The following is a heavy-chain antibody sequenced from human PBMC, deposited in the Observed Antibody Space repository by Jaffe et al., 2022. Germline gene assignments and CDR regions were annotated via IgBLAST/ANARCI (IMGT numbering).Heavy chain of an antibody. Sequence: QLQLQESGPGLVEPSETLSLTCTVSGGSLTYNGYYWGWIRQPPGKGLEWIGSVHYSGSTYFNPSLRSRVTISLDTSESQFSLRLSSVSAADTAVYYCARLATRYRSGRYLPAWFDPWGQGALVTVSS. V-gene: IGHV4-39*01. D-gene: IGHD6-19*01. CDR3: ARLATRYRSGRYLPAWFDP. CDR1: GGSLTYNGYY. J-gene: IGHJ5*02. CDR2: VHYSGST.